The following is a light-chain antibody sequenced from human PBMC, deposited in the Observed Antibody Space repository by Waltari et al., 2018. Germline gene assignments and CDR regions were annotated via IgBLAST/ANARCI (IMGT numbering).Light chain of an antibody. CDR3: QQYDNLPVT. CDR2: IAS. CDR1: KDISKY. J-gene: IGKJ4*01. V-gene: IGKV1-33*01. Sequence: DIQMTQSPSSLSVSVGNSVTITCQASKDISKYLNWYQQKQGKAPKLLSYIASILETVVPTSFSGSRSGTHFTFTISSLQPENSATYYCQQYDNLPVTFSGGTKVEIK.